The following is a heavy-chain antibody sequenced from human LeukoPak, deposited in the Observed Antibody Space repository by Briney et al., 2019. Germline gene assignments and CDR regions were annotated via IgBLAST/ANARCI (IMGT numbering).Heavy chain of an antibody. CDR1: GFIFTDYG. J-gene: IGHJ5*02. CDR2: IRYDGSDK. V-gene: IGHV3-30*02. Sequence: GGSVRLSCAASGFIFTDYGMHWVRQAPGKGLEWLTFIRYDGSDKYYADSVKGRFTISRDNSKNTLYLQMNSLTSEDTAVYYCAKEGTASKPIDLDRWGHGILVTVAS. CDR3: AKEGTASKPIDLDR. D-gene: IGHD1/OR15-1a*01.